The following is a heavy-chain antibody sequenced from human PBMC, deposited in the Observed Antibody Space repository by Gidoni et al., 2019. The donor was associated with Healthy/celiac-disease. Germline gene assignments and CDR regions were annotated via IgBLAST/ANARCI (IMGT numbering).Heavy chain of an antibody. J-gene: IGHJ3*02. D-gene: IGHD3-10*01. Sequence: QLQLQESGPGLVKPSETLSLTCTVPGGAIGSSSYYWGWIRQPPGKGLEWIGSIYYGGSTYYNPSLKSRVTISVDTSKNQFSLKLSSVTAADTAVYYCAREGTMVRGVIGSDAFDIWGQGTMVTVSS. CDR2: IYYGGST. V-gene: IGHV4-39*02. CDR3: AREGTMVRGVIGSDAFDI. CDR1: GGAIGSSSYY.